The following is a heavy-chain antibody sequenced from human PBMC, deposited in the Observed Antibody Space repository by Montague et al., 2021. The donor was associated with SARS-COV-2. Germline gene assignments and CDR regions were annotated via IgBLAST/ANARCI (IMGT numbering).Heavy chain of an antibody. CDR3: ARRGRKLLPVATTIGGFDI. J-gene: IGHJ3*02. Sequence: SETLSLTCTVSGGSISSNNYYWDWIRQPPGKGLEWIGSIYDSGSTYYNPSLKSRVTISVDTSKNHFSLKLNSVTAADTAVYYCARRGRKLLPVATTIGGFDIRGQGTMVTVSS. CDR1: GGSISSNNYY. CDR2: IYDSGST. D-gene: IGHD5-12*01. V-gene: IGHV4-39*02.